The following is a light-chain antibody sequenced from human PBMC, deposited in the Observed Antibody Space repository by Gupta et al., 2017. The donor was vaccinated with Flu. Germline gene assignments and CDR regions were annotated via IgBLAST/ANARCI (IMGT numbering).Light chain of an antibody. Sequence: QSVLTPPPSVSGAPGQRLTISCPWSSPNFGAGYDVHWYQQLPGTAPKLLIYGNNNRPSGVPDRFSGSKSGTSASLAITGLQAEDEAHYYCQSYDISLSGSVFGGGTKLTVL. CDR3: QSYDISLSGSV. CDR2: GNN. CDR1: SPNFGAGYD. J-gene: IGLJ3*02. V-gene: IGLV1-40*01.